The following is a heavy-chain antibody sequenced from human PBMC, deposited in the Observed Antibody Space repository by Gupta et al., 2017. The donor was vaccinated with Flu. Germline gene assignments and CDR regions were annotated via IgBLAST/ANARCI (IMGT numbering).Heavy chain of an antibody. D-gene: IGHD6-19*01. J-gene: IGHJ6*02. CDR3: ATYPRGEQWHHYGMDV. CDR2: IYYSGSS. Sequence: QLQLQESGPGLVKSSETLSLTCSVSGGSISSSNFYWGWIRQPPGKGLAWIGSIYYSGSSYYNPPLKSRVTISVDTSKNQFSLKLSSVTAADTAVYYCATYPRGEQWHHYGMDVWGQGTTVTVSS. CDR1: GGSISSSNFY. V-gene: IGHV4-39*01.